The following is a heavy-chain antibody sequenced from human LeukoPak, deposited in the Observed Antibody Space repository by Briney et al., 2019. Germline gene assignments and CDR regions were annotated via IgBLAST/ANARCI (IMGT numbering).Heavy chain of an antibody. CDR2: ISYSGNT. CDR1: GGSINNYY. V-gene: IGHV4-59*01. D-gene: IGHD1-26*01. CDR3: ARGRGATVAFDI. J-gene: IGHJ3*02. Sequence: SETLSLTCTVSGGSINNYYWSRIRQPPGKGLEWIGYISYSGNTNYNPSLKSRVTISVDTSKNQFSLKPSSVTAADTAVYYCARGRGATVAFDIWGLGTMVTVSS.